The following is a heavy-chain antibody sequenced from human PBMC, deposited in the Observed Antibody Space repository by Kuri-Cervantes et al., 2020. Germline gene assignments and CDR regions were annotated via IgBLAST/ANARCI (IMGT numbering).Heavy chain of an antibody. V-gene: IGHV3-74*01. CDR1: GFTFSSYW. CDR2: INSDGSST. D-gene: IGHD4-23*01. J-gene: IGHJ3*02. Sequence: GESLKISCAASGFTFSSYWMHWVRQAPGKGLVWVSRINSDGSSTSYADSVKGRFTISRDNAKNTLYLQMNSLRAEDTAVYYCARAGRGTSGNHAFDIWGQGTMVTVSS. CDR3: ARAGRGTSGNHAFDI.